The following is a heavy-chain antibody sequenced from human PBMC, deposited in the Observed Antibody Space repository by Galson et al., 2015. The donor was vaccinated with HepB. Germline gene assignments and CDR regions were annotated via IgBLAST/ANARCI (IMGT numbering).Heavy chain of an antibody. V-gene: IGHV1-46*01. CDR1: GYTFTSYY. J-gene: IGHJ4*02. D-gene: IGHD4-23*01. CDR3: ARGPGFKVVTPGGDDY. CDR2: INPSGGST. Sequence: SVKVSCKASGYTFTSYYMHWVRQAPGQGLEWMGIINPSGGSTSYAQKFQGRVTMTRDTSTSTVYMELSSLRSEDTAVYYCARGPGFKVVTPGGDDYWGQGTLVTVSS.